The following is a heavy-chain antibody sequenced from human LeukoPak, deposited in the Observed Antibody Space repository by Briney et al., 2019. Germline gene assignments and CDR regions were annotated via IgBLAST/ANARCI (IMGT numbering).Heavy chain of an antibody. CDR3: AREIPPPGWYTVDY. Sequence: GGSLRLSCAASGFTFSSYAMSWVRQAPGKGLEWVSAITDSGARTYYAESVKGRFIISRDNSQNTLYLQVNSLRGDDTAVYFCAREIPPPGWYTVDYWGQGTLVTVSS. D-gene: IGHD6-19*01. V-gene: IGHV3-23*01. J-gene: IGHJ4*02. CDR1: GFTFSSYA. CDR2: ITDSGART.